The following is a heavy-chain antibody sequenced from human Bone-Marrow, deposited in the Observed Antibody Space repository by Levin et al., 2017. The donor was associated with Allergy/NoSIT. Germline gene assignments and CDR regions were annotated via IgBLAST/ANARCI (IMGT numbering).Heavy chain of an antibody. V-gene: IGHV1-69*04. J-gene: IGHJ3*01. CDR3: ARAFCYDSSGNYRSAFDL. CDR2: IIPMPGIT. D-gene: IGHD3-22*01. Sequence: SVKVSCKASGGSFSSYPINWVRQAPGQGLEWMGRIIPMPGITNYTQNFQERVTITADRSTSTAYMELSSLRSEDTAVYYCARAFCYDSSGNYRSAFDLWGQGTRVTVSS. CDR1: GGSFSSYP.